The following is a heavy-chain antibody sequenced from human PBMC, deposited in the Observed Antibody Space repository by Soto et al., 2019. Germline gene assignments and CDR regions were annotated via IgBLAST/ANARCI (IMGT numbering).Heavy chain of an antibody. Sequence: SETLSLTCTVSGGSISSYYWSWIRQPPGEGLEWIGYIYYSGSTNYNPSLKSRVTISVDTSKNQFSLKLSSVTAADTAVYYCARRYGFCFDYWGQGTLVTVSS. CDR1: GGSISSYY. V-gene: IGHV4-59*08. J-gene: IGHJ4*02. D-gene: IGHD5-18*01. CDR3: ARRYGFCFDY. CDR2: IYYSGST.